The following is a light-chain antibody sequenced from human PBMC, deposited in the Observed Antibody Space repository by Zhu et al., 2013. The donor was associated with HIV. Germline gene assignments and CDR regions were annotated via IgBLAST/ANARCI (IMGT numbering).Light chain of an antibody. V-gene: IGKV4-1*01. CDR2: WAS. CDR1: QSVLYNSNNKNY. CDR3: QQRSNWPRT. J-gene: IGKJ1*01. Sequence: DIVMTQSPDSLAVSLGERATINCKSSQSVLYNSNNKNYLAWYQQKPRQPPKLLIYWASSRESGVPDRFGGSGSGTDFSLTISSLQAEDVAAYYCQQRSNWPRTFGQGTKVEIK.